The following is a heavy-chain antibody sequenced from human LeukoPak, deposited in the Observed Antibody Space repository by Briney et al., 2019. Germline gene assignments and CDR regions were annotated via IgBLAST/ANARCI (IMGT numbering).Heavy chain of an antibody. D-gene: IGHD2-2*01. Sequence: PGGSLRLSCAASGFTVSSNYMSWVRQAPGKGLEWVSVIYSGGSTYYADSVKGRFTISRDNSKNTLYLQMNSLRAEDTAVYYCAREGRYCSSTSCSNWFDPWGQGTLVTVSS. CDR2: IYSGGST. V-gene: IGHV3-53*01. J-gene: IGHJ5*02. CDR3: AREGRYCSSTSCSNWFDP. CDR1: GFTVSSNY.